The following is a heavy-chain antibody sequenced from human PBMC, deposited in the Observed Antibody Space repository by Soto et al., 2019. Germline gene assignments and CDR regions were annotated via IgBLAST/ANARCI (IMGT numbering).Heavy chain of an antibody. CDR1: GFTVSSNY. CDR2: IYSGGST. V-gene: IGHV3-66*01. D-gene: IGHD3-3*01. CDR3: ARDSLLRFLEWLPPPN. Sequence: PGGSLRLSCAASGFTVSSNYMSWVRQAPGKGLEWVSVIYSGGSTYYADSVKGRFTISRDNSKNTLYLQMNSLRAEDTSVYYCARDSLLRFLEWLPPPNRGQGTVLTVSS. J-gene: IGHJ4*02.